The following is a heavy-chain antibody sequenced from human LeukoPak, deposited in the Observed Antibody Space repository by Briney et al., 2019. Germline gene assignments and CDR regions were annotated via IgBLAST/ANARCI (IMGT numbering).Heavy chain of an antibody. D-gene: IGHD3-9*01. Sequence: GGSLRLSCAASGFTFSNYFMSWVRQAPGKGLEWVANINKDGSGTSYADSVKGRLTISRDNAKNSLYLQMNSLRVEDTAVYYCARGCCRVSGLYFEFWGQGSLVTVSS. CDR3: ARGCCRVSGLYFEF. V-gene: IGHV3-7*03. CDR1: GFTFSNYF. J-gene: IGHJ4*02. CDR2: INKDGSGT.